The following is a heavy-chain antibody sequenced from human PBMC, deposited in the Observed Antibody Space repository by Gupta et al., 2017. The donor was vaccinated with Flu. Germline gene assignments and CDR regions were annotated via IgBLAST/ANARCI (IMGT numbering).Heavy chain of an antibody. V-gene: IGHV2-5*02. J-gene: IGHJ4*02. CDR2: IYWDDDK. CDR3: AHTGRVTIFGVPPGVYFDY. D-gene: IGHD3-3*01. Sequence: QITLKESGPTLVKPTQTLTLTCTFSGFSLSTSGVGVGWIRQPPGKALEWLALIYWDDDKRYSPSLKSRLTITKDTSKNQVVLTMTNMDPVDTATYYCAHTGRVTIFGVPPGVYFDYWGQGTLVTVSS. CDR1: GFSLSTSGVG.